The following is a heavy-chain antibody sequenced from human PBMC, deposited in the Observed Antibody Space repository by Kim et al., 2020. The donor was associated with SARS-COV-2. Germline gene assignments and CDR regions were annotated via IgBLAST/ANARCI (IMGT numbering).Heavy chain of an antibody. J-gene: IGHJ4*01. D-gene: IGHD3-10*01. Sequence: GGSLRLSCTASGFSFSLHGMSWVRQAPGKGLEWVAAISGRGDSIYYADSVKGRFTISRDNARDTLSLQMQSLRSEDTAVYYCARKFDYFSSGTYYRFFD. CDR1: GFSFSLHG. CDR3: ARKFDYFSSGTYYRFFD. CDR2: ISGRGDSI. V-gene: IGHV3-23*01.